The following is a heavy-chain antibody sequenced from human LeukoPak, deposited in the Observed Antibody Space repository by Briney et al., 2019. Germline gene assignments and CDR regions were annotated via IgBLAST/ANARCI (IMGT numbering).Heavy chain of an antibody. J-gene: IGHJ4*02. CDR2: INPNSGGT. V-gene: IGHV1-2*02. Sequence: ASVKVSCKASGYTSTGYYMHWVRQAPGQGLEWMGWINPNSGGTNYAQKFQGRVTMTRDTSISTAYMELSRLRSDDTAVYYCARGLNRYNWNYDYWGQGTLVTVSS. D-gene: IGHD1-7*01. CDR1: GYTSTGYY. CDR3: ARGLNRYNWNYDY.